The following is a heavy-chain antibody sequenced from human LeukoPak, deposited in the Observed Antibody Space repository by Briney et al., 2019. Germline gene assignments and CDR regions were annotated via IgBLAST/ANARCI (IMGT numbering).Heavy chain of an antibody. CDR1: GGSIGSYY. CDR3: ARDYQGGYGDKTVDY. D-gene: IGHD5-18*01. CDR2: IYYSGST. V-gene: IGHV4-59*01. J-gene: IGHJ4*02. Sequence: SETLSLTCTVSGGSIGSYYWSWIRQPPGKGLEWIGYIYYSGSTNYNPSLKSRVTISLDTSKNQFSLKLTSVTAADTAVYYCARDYQGGYGDKTVDYWGQGTLVTVSS.